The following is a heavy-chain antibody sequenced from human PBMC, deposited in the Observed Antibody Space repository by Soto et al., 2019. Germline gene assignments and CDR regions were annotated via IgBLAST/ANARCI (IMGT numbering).Heavy chain of an antibody. D-gene: IGHD4-4*01. CDR2: INHSGST. Sequence: QVQLQQWGAGLLKPSETLSLTCAVYGGSFSGYYWSWIRQPPGKGLEWIGEINHSGSTNYNPSLKSQVNTSVDPSKNQFSLKLSSVTAADTAVYYCARDYSNYYNYYYYGMDVWGQGTTVTVSS. CDR3: ARDYSNYYNYYYYGMDV. V-gene: IGHV4-34*01. CDR1: GGSFSGYY. J-gene: IGHJ6*02.